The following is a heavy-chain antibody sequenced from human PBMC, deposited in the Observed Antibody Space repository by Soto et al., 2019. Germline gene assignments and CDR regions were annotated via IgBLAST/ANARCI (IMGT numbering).Heavy chain of an antibody. D-gene: IGHD3-22*01. V-gene: IGHV3-21*01. J-gene: IGHJ3*01. CDR1: GFTFSSYS. CDR3: ARNPPDYYDSSGDDAFHL. Sequence: PGGSLRLSCLASGFTFSSYSMNWVRQAPGKGLEWISCVTSRSSYIYYADSLKGRFTVSRDDAKNSLYLQMNSLRVEDTAVYYCARNPPDYYDSSGDDAFHLWGQGTLVTVSS. CDR2: VTSRSSYI.